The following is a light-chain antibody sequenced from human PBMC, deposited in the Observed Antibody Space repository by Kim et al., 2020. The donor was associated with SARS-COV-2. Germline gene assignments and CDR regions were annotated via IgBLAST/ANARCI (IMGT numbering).Light chain of an antibody. Sequence: QSALTQPPSVSGSPGQSVTIPCNGTSSDVGAFDRVSWFQQPPGTAPKLMIYEITRRPSGVPDRFSGSKSGNTASLTISGLRAEDEADYYCSSYTNSKIWVFGGGTQLTV. CDR2: EIT. CDR3: SSYTNSKIWV. CDR1: SSDVGAFDR. J-gene: IGLJ3*02. V-gene: IGLV2-18*02.